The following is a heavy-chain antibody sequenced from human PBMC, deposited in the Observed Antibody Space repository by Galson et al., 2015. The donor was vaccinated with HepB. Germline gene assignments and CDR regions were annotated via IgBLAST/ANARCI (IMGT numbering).Heavy chain of an antibody. J-gene: IGHJ5*02. CDR2: INAGNGNT. Sequence: SVKVSCKASGYTFTSYAMHWVRQAPGQRLEWMGWINAGNGNTKYSQKFQGRVTITRDTSASTAYMELSSLRSEDTAVYYCAKGRAASWYNWFDPWGQGTLVTVSS. D-gene: IGHD2-15*01. CDR1: GYTFTSYA. V-gene: IGHV1-3*01. CDR3: AKGRAASWYNWFDP.